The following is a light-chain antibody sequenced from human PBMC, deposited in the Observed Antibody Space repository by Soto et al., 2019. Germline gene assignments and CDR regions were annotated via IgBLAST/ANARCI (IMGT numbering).Light chain of an antibody. Sequence: IPLTQTPSSLSASVVDSVTITCRASQSISSWLAWYQQKPGKAPKLLVYQASTLESGVPLRFSGSGSGTEFTLTINSLQSDDFATYYCQQYDSYSWTFGQGTKVDI. CDR3: QQYDSYSWT. CDR2: QAS. J-gene: IGKJ1*01. CDR1: QSISSW. V-gene: IGKV1-5*03.